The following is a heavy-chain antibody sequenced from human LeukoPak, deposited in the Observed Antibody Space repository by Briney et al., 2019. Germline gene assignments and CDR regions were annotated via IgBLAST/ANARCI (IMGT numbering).Heavy chain of an antibody. Sequence: GGSLRLSCAASGFTLDDYGTRWVRQAPGKGGEGVSGINWNGGSTVYADSVKGGFTISRDKDKKSLCMQMNRLRGEDTAVYYCARRAVAYSHPFDYWGQGTLVTVPS. V-gene: IGHV3-20*04. CDR2: INWNGGST. D-gene: IGHD3-16*01. J-gene: IGHJ4*02. CDR1: GFTLDDYG. CDR3: ARRAVAYSHPFDY.